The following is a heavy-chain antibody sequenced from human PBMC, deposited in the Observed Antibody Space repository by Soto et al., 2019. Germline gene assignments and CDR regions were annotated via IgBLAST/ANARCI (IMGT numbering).Heavy chain of an antibody. V-gene: IGHV4-31*03. Sequence: SETLSLTCTVSGGSISSGGYYWSWIRQHPGKGLEWIGYIYYSGSTYYNPSLKSRVTISVDTSKNQFSLKLSSVTAADTAVYYCARGSVRHYFDYWGQGTLVTVSS. CDR1: GGSISSGGYY. CDR2: IYYSGST. CDR3: ARGSVRHYFDY. J-gene: IGHJ4*02. D-gene: IGHD6-19*01.